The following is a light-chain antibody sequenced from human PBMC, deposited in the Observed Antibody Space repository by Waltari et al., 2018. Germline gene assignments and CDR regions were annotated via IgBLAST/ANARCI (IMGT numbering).Light chain of an antibody. CDR1: QGISNS. Sequence: EIQMTQSPSALSASVGDRVTITCRASQGISNSLAWYQQKPGKAPKLLLYAASRLENGVPSRFSGSGSGTDYTLTISSLQPEDFATYYCQQYYSIALNFGGGTKVEIK. CDR2: AAS. V-gene: IGKV1-NL1*01. J-gene: IGKJ4*01. CDR3: QQYYSIALN.